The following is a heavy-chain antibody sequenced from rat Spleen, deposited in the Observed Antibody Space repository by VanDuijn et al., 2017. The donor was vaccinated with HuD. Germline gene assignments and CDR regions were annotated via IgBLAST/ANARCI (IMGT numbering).Heavy chain of an antibody. CDR3: ARRHYGYTDYFDY. Sequence: EVQLVESGGGLVQPGRSLKLSCAASGFTFSDYGVAWVRQAPTTGLEWVATISYGDSSGHSGNYYRDSVKGRFTISRDNAKSTLSLQMDSLRSEDTATYYYARRHYGYTDYFDYWGPGTMVTVSS. CDR1: GFTFSDYG. CDR2: ISYGDSSGHSGN. V-gene: IGHV5-29*01. D-gene: IGHD1-9*01. J-gene: IGHJ1*01.